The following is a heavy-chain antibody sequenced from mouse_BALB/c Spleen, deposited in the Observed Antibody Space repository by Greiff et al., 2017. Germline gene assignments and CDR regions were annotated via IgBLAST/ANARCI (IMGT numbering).Heavy chain of an antibody. CDR2: IDPYNGGT. Sequence: VQLQQSGPELVKPGASVKVSCKASGYAFTSYNMYWVKQSHGKSLEWIGYIDPYNGGTSYNQKFKGKATLTVDKSSSTAYMHLNSLTSEDSAVYYCARPYYRYEAWFAYWGQGTLVTVSA. V-gene: IGHV1S135*01. J-gene: IGHJ3*01. D-gene: IGHD2-14*01. CDR3: ARPYYRYEAWFAY. CDR1: GYAFTSYN.